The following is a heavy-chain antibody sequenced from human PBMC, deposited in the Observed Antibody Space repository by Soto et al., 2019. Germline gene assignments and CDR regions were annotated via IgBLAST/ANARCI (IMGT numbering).Heavy chain of an antibody. V-gene: IGHV4-39*01. CDR2: IYYSGST. D-gene: IGHD3-3*01. CDR1: GGSISSSSYY. Sequence: SETLSLTCTVSGGSISSSSYYWGWIRQPPGKGLEWIGSIYYSGSTYYNPSLKSRVTISVDTSKNQFSLKLSSVTAAETAVYYCARRHVTDEGVGESYYDFWSGYYIVPPLFDYWGQGTLVTVSS. CDR3: ARRHVTDEGVGESYYDFWSGYYIVPPLFDY. J-gene: IGHJ4*02.